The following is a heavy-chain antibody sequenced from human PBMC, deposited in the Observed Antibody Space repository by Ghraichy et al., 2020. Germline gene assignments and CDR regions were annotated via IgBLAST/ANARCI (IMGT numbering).Heavy chain of an antibody. Sequence: GSLRLSCSASGFTYDDYAMHWVRQAPGKGLEWVSLISGDGGSTYFADSVKGRFTISRDNSRKSLYLEMDSLRIEDTALYYCAKGTNIAAAGATFDYWGQGTLVTVSS. J-gene: IGHJ4*02. CDR2: ISGDGGST. V-gene: IGHV3-43*02. CDR1: GFTYDDYA. D-gene: IGHD6-13*01. CDR3: AKGTNIAAAGATFDY.